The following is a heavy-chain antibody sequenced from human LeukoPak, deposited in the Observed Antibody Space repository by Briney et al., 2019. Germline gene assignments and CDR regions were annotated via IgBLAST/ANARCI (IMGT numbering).Heavy chain of an antibody. J-gene: IGHJ4*02. CDR1: GFTFSSYS. D-gene: IGHD3-22*01. CDR3: ARVADYYDSSGYYLVTRGAWYFDY. CDR2: ISSSSSYI. Sequence: PGGSLRLSCAASGFTFSSYSMNWVRQAPGKGLEWVSSISSSSSYIYYADSVRGRFTISRDNAKNSLYLQMNSLRAEDTAVYYCARVADYYDSSGYYLVTRGAWYFDYWGQGTLVTVSS. V-gene: IGHV3-21*01.